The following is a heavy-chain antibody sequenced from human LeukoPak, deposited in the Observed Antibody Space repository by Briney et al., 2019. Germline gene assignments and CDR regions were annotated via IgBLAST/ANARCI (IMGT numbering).Heavy chain of an antibody. Sequence: GSLRISCAASGLTFSSYVMSWVRQTPGKGLEWVSAISGSGDTTSYADSVKGRFTISRDKSKNTLYLQMNSLRAEDTAVYYCANPGRVSGSYNPFDYWGQGTLVTVSS. CDR3: ANPGRVSGSYNPFDY. CDR1: GLTFSSYV. V-gene: IGHV3-23*01. J-gene: IGHJ4*02. D-gene: IGHD3-10*01. CDR2: ISGSGDTT.